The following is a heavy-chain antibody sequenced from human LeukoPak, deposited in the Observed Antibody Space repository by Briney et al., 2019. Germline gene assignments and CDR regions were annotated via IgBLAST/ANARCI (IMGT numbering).Heavy chain of an antibody. V-gene: IGHV4-31*03. CDR3: ARGVEGWLLYYFDY. CDR2: IYYSGST. D-gene: IGHD2-21*02. Sequence: PSQTLSLTCTVSGGSISSGGYYWSWIRQHPGKGLEWIGYIYYSGSTYYNPSLKSRVTISVDMSKNQFSLKLNSVTAADTAMYYCARGVEGWLLYYFDYWGPGTLVTVSS. J-gene: IGHJ4*02. CDR1: GGSISSGGYY.